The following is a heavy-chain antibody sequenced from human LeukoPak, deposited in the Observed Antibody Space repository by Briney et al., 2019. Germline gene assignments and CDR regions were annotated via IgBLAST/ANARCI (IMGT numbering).Heavy chain of an antibody. CDR1: GYTFTNYG. V-gene: IGHV1-18*01. D-gene: IGHD1-26*01. Sequence: ASVKVSCKASGYTFTNYGINWVRQAPGQGLEWVGWISAHTGDTNYAQKVQGRVTMTTDTSTSTIYMELRSLKTDDTAIYYCARESPGNFDFWGQGTLVTVSS. CDR2: ISAHTGDT. CDR3: ARESPGNFDF. J-gene: IGHJ4*02.